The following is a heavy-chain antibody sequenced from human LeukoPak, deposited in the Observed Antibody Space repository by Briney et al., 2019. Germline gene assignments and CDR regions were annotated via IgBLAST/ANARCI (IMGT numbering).Heavy chain of an antibody. Sequence: GGSLRLSCAASGFTFSSYEMNWVRQAPGKGLEWVSYISSSGSTIYYADSVKGRFTISRDNAKNSLYLQMNSLRAEDTAVYYCARKITDGDYNYYYGMDVWGQGTTVTVSS. CDR3: ARKITDGDYNYYYGMDV. CDR1: GFTFSSYE. CDR2: ISSSGSTI. J-gene: IGHJ6*02. D-gene: IGHD4-17*01. V-gene: IGHV3-48*03.